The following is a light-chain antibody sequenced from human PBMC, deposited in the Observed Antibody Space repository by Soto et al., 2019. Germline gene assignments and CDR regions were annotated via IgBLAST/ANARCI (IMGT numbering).Light chain of an antibody. Sequence: EIGLTQSPGTLSLSPGERATLSCRASQSVSSSYLAWYQQKHGQAPRLLIYGASSRATGIPDRFSDSGSGTDFTLTISRLEPEDFSVCYCQQYGSSPFTVGRGPKVDIK. V-gene: IGKV3-20*01. J-gene: IGKJ3*01. CDR1: QSVSSSY. CDR3: QQYGSSPFT. CDR2: GAS.